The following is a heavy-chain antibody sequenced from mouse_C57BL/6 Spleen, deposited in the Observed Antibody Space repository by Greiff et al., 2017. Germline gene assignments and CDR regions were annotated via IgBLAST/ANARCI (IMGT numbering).Heavy chain of an antibody. D-gene: IGHD4-1*01. CDR3: ARWGTGTGVFAY. CDR2: IDPSDSET. Sequence: QVQLQQPGAELVRPGSSVKLSCKASGYTFTSYWMHWVKQRPIQGLEWIGNIDPSDSETHYNQKFKDKATLTVDKSSSTAYMQLSSLTSEDSAVYYCARWGTGTGVFAYWGQGTLVTVSA. J-gene: IGHJ3*01. V-gene: IGHV1-52*01. CDR1: GYTFTSYW.